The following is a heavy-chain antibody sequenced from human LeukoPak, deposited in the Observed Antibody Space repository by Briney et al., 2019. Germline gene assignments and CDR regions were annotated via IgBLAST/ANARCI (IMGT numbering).Heavy chain of an antibody. CDR1: GGSISSYY. D-gene: IGHD2-15*01. V-gene: IGHV4-34*01. CDR2: INHSGST. Sequence: SETLSLTCTVSGGSISSYYWSWIRQPPGKGLEWIGEINHSGSTNYNPSLKSRVTISVDTSKNQFSLKLSPVTAADTAVYYCARVPYCSGGSCNYYYYYGMDVWGQGTTVTVSS. J-gene: IGHJ6*02. CDR3: ARVPYCSGGSCNYYYYYGMDV.